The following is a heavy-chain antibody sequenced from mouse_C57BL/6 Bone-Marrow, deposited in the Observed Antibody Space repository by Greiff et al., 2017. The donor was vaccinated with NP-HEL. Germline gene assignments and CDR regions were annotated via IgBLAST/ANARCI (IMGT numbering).Heavy chain of an antibody. Sequence: VKLQESGPGLVAPSQSLSITCTVSGFSLTSYGVDWVRQSPGKGLEWLGVIWGVGSTNYNSALKSRLSISKDNSKSQVFLKMNSLQTDDTAMYYCARELYGSSYDYYAMDYWGQGTSVTVSS. CDR3: ARELYGSSYDYYAMDY. CDR2: IWGVGST. J-gene: IGHJ4*01. V-gene: IGHV2-6*01. D-gene: IGHD1-1*01. CDR1: GFSLTSYG.